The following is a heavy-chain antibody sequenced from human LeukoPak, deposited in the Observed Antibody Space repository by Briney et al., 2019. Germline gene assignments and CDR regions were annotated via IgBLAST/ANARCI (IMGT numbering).Heavy chain of an antibody. V-gene: IGHV4-4*07. J-gene: IGHJ4*02. CDR3: ARDSGTGWPLDY. CDR2: IYNSGST. CDR1: GGSISSYY. D-gene: IGHD6-19*01. Sequence: WETLSLTCTVSGGSISSYYWNWVRQPAGKGLEWIGRIYNSGSTYYNPSLKSRLTMSVDTSKNQCSLRLSSVTAADTAVYFCARDSGTGWPLDYWGQGTLVTVSS.